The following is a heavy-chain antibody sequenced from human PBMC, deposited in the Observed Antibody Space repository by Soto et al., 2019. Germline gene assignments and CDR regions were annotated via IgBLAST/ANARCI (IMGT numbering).Heavy chain of an antibody. CDR2: ISAYNGNT. D-gene: IGHD3-16*01. V-gene: IGHV1-18*01. Sequence: QVQLVQSGAEVKKPGASVKVSCKASGYTFTNFGISWVRQAPGQGLEWMGWISAYNGNTNYAQNFQGRVTMTTDTSPSPAYMALRSLRSAAPAVYYCARGGTPIDHWGQGTLVTVSS. CDR1: GYTFTNFG. J-gene: IGHJ4*02. CDR3: ARGGTPIDH.